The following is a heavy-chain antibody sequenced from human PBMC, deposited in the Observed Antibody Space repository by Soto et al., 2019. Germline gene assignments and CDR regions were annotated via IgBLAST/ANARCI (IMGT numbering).Heavy chain of an antibody. CDR1: GYTFSGYY. CDR2: INPTSGGT. D-gene: IGHD3-3*01. Sequence: GASVKVSCKASGYTFSGYYIHWVRQAPGQGLEWLGWINPTSGGTNYAQNFQGRVTMTRDTSISTAFMELSSLTSDDTAIYYCARGGFGVVIVDGPDWFDPWGQGTLVTVSS. J-gene: IGHJ5*02. V-gene: IGHV1-2*02. CDR3: ARGGFGVVIVDGPDWFDP.